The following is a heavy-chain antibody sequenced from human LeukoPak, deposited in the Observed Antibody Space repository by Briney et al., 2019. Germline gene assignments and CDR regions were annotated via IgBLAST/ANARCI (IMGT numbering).Heavy chain of an antibody. CDR3: AKDRSLRFLEWLLYEGDAFDI. CDR2: IRYDGSNK. CDR1: GFTFSSHG. V-gene: IGHV3-30*02. D-gene: IGHD3-3*01. J-gene: IGHJ3*02. Sequence: GGSLRLSCAASGFTFSSHGMHWVRQAPGKGLEWVAFIRYDGSNKYYADSVKGRFTISRDNSKNTLYLQMNSLRAEDTAVYYCAKDRSLRFLEWLLYEGDAFDIWGQGTMVTVSS.